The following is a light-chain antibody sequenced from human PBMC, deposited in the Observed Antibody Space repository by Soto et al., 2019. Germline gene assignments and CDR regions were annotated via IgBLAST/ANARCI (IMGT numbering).Light chain of an antibody. V-gene: IGKV1-39*01. J-gene: IGKJ5*01. CDR1: QSISSY. Sequence: DIQMTQSPSSLSASVGDRVTITCRASQSISSYLNWYQQKPGKAPKLLIYAASSLQSGVPSTFSGSGSGTDLTLTISSLQPEDFATYYCQQSYSTPSITFGQGTRLEIK. CDR2: AAS. CDR3: QQSYSTPSIT.